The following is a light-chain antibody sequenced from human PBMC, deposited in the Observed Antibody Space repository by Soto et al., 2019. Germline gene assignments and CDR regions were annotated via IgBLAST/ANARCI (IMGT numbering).Light chain of an antibody. V-gene: IGKV3-20*01. J-gene: IGKJ5*01. CDR2: GAS. Sequence: EIVLTQSPGTLSLSPGERATLSCRASQSVDSTYLTWYQQKPGQAPRLLIYGASGRATGIPDRFSGSGSGTDFSLTISRLEPEDFALYYCQQYGSSPITFGQGTRLEI. CDR3: QQYGSSPIT. CDR1: QSVDSTY.